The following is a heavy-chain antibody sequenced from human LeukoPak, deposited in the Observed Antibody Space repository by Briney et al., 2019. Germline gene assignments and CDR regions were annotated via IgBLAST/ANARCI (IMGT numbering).Heavy chain of an antibody. Sequence: KPSETLSLTCAVYGGSFSGYYWSWIRQPPGKGLEWIGEINHSGSTNYNPSLKSRVTISVDTSKNQFSLKLSSVTAADTAVYYCARLYSSGWYPKYSNWFDPWGQGTLVTVSS. D-gene: IGHD6-19*01. CDR3: ARLYSSGWYPKYSNWFDP. CDR1: GGSFSGYY. CDR2: INHSGST. J-gene: IGHJ5*02. V-gene: IGHV4-34*01.